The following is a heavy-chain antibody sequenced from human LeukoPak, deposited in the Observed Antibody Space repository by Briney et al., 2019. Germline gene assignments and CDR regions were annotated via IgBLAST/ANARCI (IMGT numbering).Heavy chain of an antibody. CDR1: GYTFINNW. D-gene: IGHD3-22*01. V-gene: IGHV1-46*01. CDR2: INPTGTGT. CDR3: ARVRITMIVVPDY. Sequence: GASVKVSCKASGYTFINNWMHWVRQAPGQGLEWIGLINPTGTGTLYAQKFQGRVTMTRDMSTSTAYMELRSLRSDDTAVYYCARVRITMIVVPDYWGQGTLVTVSS. J-gene: IGHJ4*02.